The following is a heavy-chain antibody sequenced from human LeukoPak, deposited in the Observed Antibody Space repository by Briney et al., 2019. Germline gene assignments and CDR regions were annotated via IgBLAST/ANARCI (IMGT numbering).Heavy chain of an antibody. Sequence: GGSLRLSCAASGFTFSSYAMSWVRQAPGKGLEWVSAIRGSGGNTYYADSVKGRFTISRDNSKNTLYLQMNSLRAEDTAVYYWAKYTCYYGSGSYYPGGVDYWGEGTLVTVYS. CDR1: GFTFSSYA. CDR2: IRGSGGNT. V-gene: IGHV3-23*01. D-gene: IGHD3-10*01. J-gene: IGHJ4*02. CDR3: AKYTCYYGSGSYYPGGVDY.